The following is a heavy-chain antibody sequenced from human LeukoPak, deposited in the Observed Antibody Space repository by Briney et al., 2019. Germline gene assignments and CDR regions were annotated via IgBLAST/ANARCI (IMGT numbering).Heavy chain of an antibody. CDR3: AKSVSGDGYNWGYYYGMDV. V-gene: IGHV3-23*01. D-gene: IGHD5-24*01. Sequence: GGSLRLSCAASGSTFSSYAMSWVRQAPGKGLEWVSAISGSGGSTYYADSVKGRFTISRDNSKNTLYLQMNSLRAEDTAVYYCAKSVSGDGYNWGYYYGMDVWGQGTTVTVSS. CDR2: ISGSGGST. J-gene: IGHJ6*02. CDR1: GSTFSSYA.